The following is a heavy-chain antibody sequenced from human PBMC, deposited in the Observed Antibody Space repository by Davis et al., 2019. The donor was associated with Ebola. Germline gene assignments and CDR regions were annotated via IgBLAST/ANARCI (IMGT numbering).Heavy chain of an antibody. CDR2: IYYSGIT. CDR3: AKGVVVATTYFQH. Sequence: GSLRLSCTVSGGSIISSSSYWGWIRQPPRKGLEWIGSIYYSGITYYNPSLKTRVTISVDTSKNQFSLKLRSVTAADTAVYYCAKGVVVATTYFQHWGQGTLVTVSS. D-gene: IGHD2-15*01. J-gene: IGHJ1*01. CDR1: GGSIISSSSY. V-gene: IGHV4-39*01.